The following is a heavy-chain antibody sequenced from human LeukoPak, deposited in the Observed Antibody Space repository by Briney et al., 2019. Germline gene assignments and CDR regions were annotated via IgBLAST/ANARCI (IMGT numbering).Heavy chain of an antibody. CDR1: GYNFASYT. Sequence: ASVKVSCKTSGYNFASYTMHWLRQAPGQSPEWMGSINGDNGNTKYSQKFQGRVTFTRDTSASSAYMELSRLRSEDTAVYYCARSSSGTYHYWGQGTLVTVSS. CDR2: INGDNGNT. D-gene: IGHD3-10*01. J-gene: IGHJ4*02. CDR3: ARSSSGTYHY. V-gene: IGHV1-3*01.